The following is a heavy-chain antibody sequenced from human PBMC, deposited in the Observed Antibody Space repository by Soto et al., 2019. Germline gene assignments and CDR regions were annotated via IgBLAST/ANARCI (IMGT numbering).Heavy chain of an antibody. V-gene: IGHV4-31*03. J-gene: IGHJ6*02. D-gene: IGHD2-15*01. CDR1: GGSITCAYY. CDR3: ERVRDSFDLYV. CDR2: IHYRGTT. Sequence: SETLSLTCNVSGGSITCAYYWNWIRQHPGKGLEWSGSIHYRGTTDYNPSLKSRITISLDRSKNQFALKLSSVTAADTAVYYCERVRDSFDLYVWGQGTTVTVS.